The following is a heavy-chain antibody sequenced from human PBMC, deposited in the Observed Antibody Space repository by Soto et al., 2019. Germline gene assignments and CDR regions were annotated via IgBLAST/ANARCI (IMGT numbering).Heavy chain of an antibody. CDR3: ARDRITSIAARYYGMDV. D-gene: IGHD6-6*01. Sequence: QVQLVESGGGVVQPGRSLRLSCAASGFTFSSYGMHWVRQAPGKGLEWVAVIWYDGSNKYYADSVKGRFTISRDNSKNTLYLQMNSLRAEDTAVYYCARDRITSIAARYYGMDVWGQGTTVTVSS. V-gene: IGHV3-33*01. CDR2: IWYDGSNK. J-gene: IGHJ6*02. CDR1: GFTFSSYG.